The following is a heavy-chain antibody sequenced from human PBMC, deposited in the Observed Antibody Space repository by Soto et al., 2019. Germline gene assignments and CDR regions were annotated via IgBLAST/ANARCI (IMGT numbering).Heavy chain of an antibody. CDR2: ISGSGGRT. Sequence: EVQLLESGGDLIQPGGSLRLSCAASGFTFSDYVMSWVRQTPGKGLEWVSGISGSGGRTFYADSVKGRFTVSRDNSKNTLYLQMNSLRAEDTAIYYCAMPAYSSSSTWGQGALVTVSS. D-gene: IGHD6-6*01. CDR1: GFTFSDYV. J-gene: IGHJ5*02. CDR3: AMPAYSSSST. V-gene: IGHV3-23*01.